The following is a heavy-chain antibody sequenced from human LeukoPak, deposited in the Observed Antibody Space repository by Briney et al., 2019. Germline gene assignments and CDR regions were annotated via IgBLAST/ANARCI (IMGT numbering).Heavy chain of an antibody. V-gene: IGHV3-11*06. J-gene: IGHJ6*04. CDR3: AREKLGTGAHYYYGMDV. D-gene: IGHD1-26*01. Sequence: GGSLILSCAASGFPFSDYYMSWIRQAPGKGLEWVSYISSSSSYTNDADSVKGRFTISRDNAKNSLYLQMNSLRAEDTAVYYCAREKLGTGAHYYYGMDVWGKGTTVTVSS. CDR1: GFPFSDYY. CDR2: ISSSSSYT.